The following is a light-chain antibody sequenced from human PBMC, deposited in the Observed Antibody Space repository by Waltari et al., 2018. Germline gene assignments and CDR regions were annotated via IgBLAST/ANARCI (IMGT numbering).Light chain of an antibody. J-gene: IGLJ2*01. Sequence: NFMLTQPHSVSGSPGMTITISCTRSVGSIASAYVQWYQHRPGRAPITLIYEDSVRLSGVPDRFSASIDNSSNSASLTISGLRSDDEADYFCQSYDKPTVIFGGGTRVTV. CDR2: EDS. CDR3: QSYDKPTVI. CDR1: VGSIASAY. V-gene: IGLV6-57*03.